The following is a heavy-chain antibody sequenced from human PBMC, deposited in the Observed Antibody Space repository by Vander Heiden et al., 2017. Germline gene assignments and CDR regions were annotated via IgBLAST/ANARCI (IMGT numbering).Heavy chain of an antibody. Sequence: EVQLVESGGGVVQPGGAVGLHCADSGVSFSSHWMSWVRQAPGKGLGWVANIKQDGSEKYYVDSVKGRVTIARDNAKNSLYLQMNSLRAEDTAVYYCARHLALSQYYGSRGGQGTLVTVSS. J-gene: IGHJ4*02. V-gene: IGHV3-7*01. D-gene: IGHD3-22*01. CDR3: ARHLALSQYYGSR. CDR2: IKQDGSEK. CDR1: GVSFSSHW.